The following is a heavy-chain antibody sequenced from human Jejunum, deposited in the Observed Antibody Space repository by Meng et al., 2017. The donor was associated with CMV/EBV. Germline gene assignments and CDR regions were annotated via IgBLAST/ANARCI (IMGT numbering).Heavy chain of an antibody. CDR2: LYSSGTT. V-gene: IGHV3-66*02. D-gene: IGHD1-26*01. J-gene: IGHJ3*02. CDR1: GFTVSDEC. Sequence: ATGFTVSDECLAWVRPPPGKGLQWVSILYSSGTTSYADSVRGRFIFSRDSSKSTVFLQMNGLRPDDTAIYYYARQYSGGYGDAFDIWGQGVLVTVSS. CDR3: ARQYSGGYGDAFDI.